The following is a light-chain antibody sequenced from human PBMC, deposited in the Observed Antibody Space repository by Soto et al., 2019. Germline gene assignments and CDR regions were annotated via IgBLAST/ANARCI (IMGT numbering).Light chain of an antibody. CDR3: SSYTSSNTGV. J-gene: IGLJ3*02. CDR2: EVS. Sequence: SVLTQPASVSGSPGQSITSSCTGTSSDAGGYNYVSWYQQHPRRAPKLIIYEVSNRPSGVSNRFSGSKSGNTASLTISGLQAEDEADYYCSSYTSSNTGVFGGGTKLTVL. V-gene: IGLV2-14*01. CDR1: SSDAGGYNY.